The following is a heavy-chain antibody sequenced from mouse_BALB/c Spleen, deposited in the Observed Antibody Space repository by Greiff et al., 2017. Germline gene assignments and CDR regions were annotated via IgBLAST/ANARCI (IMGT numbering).Heavy chain of an antibody. Sequence: EVQRVESGGGLVQPGGSLKLSCAASGFTFSSYGMSWVRQTPDKRLELVATINSNGGSTYYPDSVKGRFTISRDNAKNTLYLQMSSLKSEDTAMYYCARRQTGWFAYWGQGTLVTVSA. J-gene: IGHJ3*01. CDR3: ARRQTGWFAY. CDR2: INSNGGST. V-gene: IGHV5-6-3*01. D-gene: IGHD6-1*01. CDR1: GFTFSSYG.